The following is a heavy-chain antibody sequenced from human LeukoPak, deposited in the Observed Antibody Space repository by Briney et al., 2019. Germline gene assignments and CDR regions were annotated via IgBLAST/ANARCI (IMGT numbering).Heavy chain of an antibody. CDR3: ARVYSSSFYYFDY. D-gene: IGHD6-13*01. CDR1: GFTVSSNY. V-gene: IGHV3-53*01. J-gene: IGHJ4*02. CDR2: IYSGGST. Sequence: PGGSLRLSCAASGFTVSSNYMSWVRQAPGKGLEWVSVIYSGGSTYYADSVKGRFTISRDNSKNTLYLQMNSLRAEDTAVYYCARVYSSSFYYFDYWGQGTLVTVSS.